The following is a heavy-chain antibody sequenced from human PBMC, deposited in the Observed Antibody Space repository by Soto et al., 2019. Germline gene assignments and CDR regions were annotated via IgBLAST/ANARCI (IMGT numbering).Heavy chain of an antibody. CDR2: IIPIFGTA. CDR1: GGTFSSYA. Sequence: QVQLVQTGAEVKKPGSSVKVSCKASGGTFSSYAISWVRQAPGQGLEWMGGIIPIFGTANYAQKFQGRVTITAGKSTTTAYMELSSLRSEDTAVYYCAREGGGDYGIYWYFDLWGRGTLVTVSS. CDR3: AREGGGDYGIYWYFDL. J-gene: IGHJ2*01. V-gene: IGHV1-69*06. D-gene: IGHD4-17*01.